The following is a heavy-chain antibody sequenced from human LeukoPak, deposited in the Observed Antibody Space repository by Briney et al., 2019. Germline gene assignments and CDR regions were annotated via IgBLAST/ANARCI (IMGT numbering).Heavy chain of an antibody. V-gene: IGHV1-2*02. Sequence: GASVKVSCKASGYSFTGYFIHWLRQAPGQGLEWMGCIDPNSGDTKYAHKFQGRVSMHSDTSTRTAYMELSRLRADDTAVYFCARSGSTGYSLDYWGQGTLVTVSS. CDR1: GYSFTGYF. CDR2: IDPNSGDT. D-gene: IGHD3-22*01. J-gene: IGHJ4*02. CDR3: ARSGSTGYSLDY.